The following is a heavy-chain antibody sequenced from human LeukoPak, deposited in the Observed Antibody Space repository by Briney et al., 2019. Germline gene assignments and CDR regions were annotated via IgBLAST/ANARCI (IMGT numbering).Heavy chain of an antibody. Sequence: GGSLRLSCAASGFTFSDSWISWVRQAPGKGLEWVANMNQDGSDKDYVDSVKGRFTISRDNARNSLYLQMGSLRAEDTAVYYCATYTHWVAGDVWGQGTTVTVSS. CDR3: ATYTHWVAGDV. D-gene: IGHD3-16*01. CDR2: MNQDGSDK. CDR1: GFTFSDSW. V-gene: IGHV3-7*01. J-gene: IGHJ6*02.